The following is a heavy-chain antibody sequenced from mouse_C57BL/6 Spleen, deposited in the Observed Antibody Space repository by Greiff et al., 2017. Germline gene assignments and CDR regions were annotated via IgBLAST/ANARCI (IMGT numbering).Heavy chain of an antibody. CDR2: IYPSDSET. J-gene: IGHJ3*01. D-gene: IGHD1-1*01. CDR1: GYTFTSYW. CDR3: AREGLITRGEPGWFAY. V-gene: IGHV1-61*01. Sequence: QVQLQQPGAELVRPGSSVKLSCKASGYTFTSYWMDWVKQRPGQGLEWIGNIYPSDSETHYNQKFKDKATLTVDKSSSTAYMQLSSLTSEDSAVYYCAREGLITRGEPGWFAYWGQGTLVTVSA.